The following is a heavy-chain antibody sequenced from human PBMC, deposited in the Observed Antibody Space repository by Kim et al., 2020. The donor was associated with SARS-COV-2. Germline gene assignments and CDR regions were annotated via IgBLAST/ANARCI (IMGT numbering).Heavy chain of an antibody. CDR2: I. Sequence: IYSANSVKGRFTISRDNAKNSLYLQMNSLRAEDTAVYYCASPPIVGAQDYWGQGTLVTVSS. D-gene: IGHD1-26*01. J-gene: IGHJ4*02. V-gene: IGHV3-21*01. CDR3: ASPPIVGAQDY.